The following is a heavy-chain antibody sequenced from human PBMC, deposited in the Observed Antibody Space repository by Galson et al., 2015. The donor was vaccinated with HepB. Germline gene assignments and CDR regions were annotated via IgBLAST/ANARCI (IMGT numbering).Heavy chain of an antibody. V-gene: IGHV1-69*13. CDR2: IIPIFGTA. CDR3: ATGPPTQPWLDY. D-gene: IGHD2-15*01. Sequence: SVKVSCKASGGNLMRYGISWVRQAPGQGLEWMGGIIPIFGTANYAQRFQGRLTLNADVSSSTAYMHLSSLKSEDTAVYYCATGPPTQPWLDYWGQGTLLIVSS. J-gene: IGHJ4*02. CDR1: GGNLMRYG.